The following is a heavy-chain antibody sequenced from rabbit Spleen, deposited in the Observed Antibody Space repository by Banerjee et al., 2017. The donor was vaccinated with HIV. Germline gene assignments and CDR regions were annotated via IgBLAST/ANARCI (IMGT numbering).Heavy chain of an antibody. CDR3: ARDLTDVIGWNFKL. CDR2: INTVTGKS. Sequence: QSLEESGGALVKPGASLTLTCKASGFSFSFSYWICWVRQAPGKGLEWIACINTVTGKSVYASWAKGRFTASKTSSTTVTLQMTSLTAADTATYFCARDLTDVIGWNFKLWGPGTLVTVS. CDR1: GFSFSFSYW. V-gene: IGHV1S40*01. J-gene: IGHJ4*01. D-gene: IGHD1-1*01.